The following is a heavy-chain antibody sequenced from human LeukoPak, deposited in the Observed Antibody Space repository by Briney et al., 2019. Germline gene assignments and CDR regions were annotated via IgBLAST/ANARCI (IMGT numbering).Heavy chain of an antibody. CDR2: INHSGST. V-gene: IGHV4-34*01. D-gene: IGHD2-2*02. CDR3: ARGESVVVPAAIGLVGYGMDV. Sequence: SETLSLTCAAYGGSFSGYYWSWIRQPPGKGLEWIGEINHSGSTNYNPSLKSRVTISVDTSKNQFSLKLSSVTAADTAVYYCARGESVVVPAAIGLVGYGMDVWGQGTTVTVSS. CDR1: GGSFSGYY. J-gene: IGHJ6*02.